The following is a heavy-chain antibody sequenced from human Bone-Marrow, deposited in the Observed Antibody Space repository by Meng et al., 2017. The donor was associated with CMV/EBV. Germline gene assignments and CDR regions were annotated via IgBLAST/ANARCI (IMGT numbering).Heavy chain of an antibody. CDR3: ARGGDDYGDSNEDYGMDV. J-gene: IGHJ6*02. CDR1: GGSVSSGSYY. CDR2: IYYSGST. D-gene: IGHD4-17*01. Sequence: SETLSLTCTVSGGSVSSGSYYWSWIRQPPGKGLEWIGYIYYSGSTNYNPSLKSRVTISVDTSKNQFSLKLSAVTAADTAVYYCARGGDDYGDSNEDYGMDVWGQGPTVTVSS. V-gene: IGHV4-61*01.